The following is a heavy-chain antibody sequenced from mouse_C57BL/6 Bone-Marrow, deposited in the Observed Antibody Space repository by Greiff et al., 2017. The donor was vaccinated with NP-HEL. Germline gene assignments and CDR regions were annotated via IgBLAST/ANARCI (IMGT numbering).Heavy chain of an antibody. CDR2: INPNNGGT. J-gene: IGHJ1*03. D-gene: IGHD1-1*01. CDR3: AVSSYRYFDV. V-gene: IGHV1-26*01. CDR1: GYTFTDYY. Sequence: VQLQQSGPELVKPGASVKISCKASGYTFTDYYMNWVKQSHGKSLEWIGDINPNNGGTSYNQKFKGKATLTEDKSSSTAYMESRSLTSEDSAVYYCAVSSYRYFDVWGTGTTVTVSS.